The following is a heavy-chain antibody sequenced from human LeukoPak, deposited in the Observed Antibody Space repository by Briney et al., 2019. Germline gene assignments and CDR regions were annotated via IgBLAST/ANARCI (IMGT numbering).Heavy chain of an antibody. J-gene: IGHJ4*02. V-gene: IGHV4-59*01. CDR1: GGSISNYY. CDR3: ARVSANYYDSSGYPYYFDY. Sequence: PSETLSLTCTVSGGSISNYYWSWIRQPPXXXXEWIGYISXSGSTNYSPSLKSRVTISLDTSKNQFSLKLSSVTAADTAVYYCARVSANYYDSSGYPYYFDYWGQGTLVTVSS. CDR2: ISXSGST. D-gene: IGHD3-22*01.